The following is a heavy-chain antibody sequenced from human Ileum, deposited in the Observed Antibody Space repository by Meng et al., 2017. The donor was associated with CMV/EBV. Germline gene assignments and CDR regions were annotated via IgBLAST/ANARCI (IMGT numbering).Heavy chain of an antibody. J-gene: IGHJ4*02. Sequence: VQLQQLVAGLLKPSETLSLTCAVYGGSFSVYRWSWIRQPPGKGLQWIGEINDNGDTNYDPSLNSRVTISVDTSKKQFSLRLTSVTAADTAMYYCARGDIAASLEFWDQGTLVTVSS. D-gene: IGHD6-13*01. CDR1: GGSFSVYR. CDR3: ARGDIAASLEF. V-gene: IGHV4-34*01. CDR2: INDNGDT.